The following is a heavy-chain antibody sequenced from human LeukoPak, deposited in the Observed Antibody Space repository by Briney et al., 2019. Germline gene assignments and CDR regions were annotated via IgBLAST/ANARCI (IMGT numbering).Heavy chain of an antibody. CDR3: AKLVVIIGTTDYFDY. V-gene: IGHV3-66*01. D-gene: IGHD1-20*01. CDR1: GFTVSNNY. J-gene: IGHJ4*02. Sequence: GGSLRLSCAASGFTVSNNYMTWVRQAPGKGLEWLSVIYSDGRTYYADSVKDRFTISRDNSKNTLYFQMNSLRAEDTAVYYCAKLVVIIGTTDYFDYWGQGTLVTVSS. CDR2: IYSDGRT.